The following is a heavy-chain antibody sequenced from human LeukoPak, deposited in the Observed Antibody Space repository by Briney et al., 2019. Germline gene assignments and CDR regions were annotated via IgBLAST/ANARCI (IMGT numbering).Heavy chain of an antibody. CDR2: ISAYNGNT. CDR1: GYTFTSYG. CDR3: ARVGTSITGTTFYYFDY. J-gene: IGHJ4*02. Sequence: ASVKVSCKASGYTFTSYGISWVRQARGQGLEWMGGISAYNGNTNYAQKLQGRVTMTTDTSTSTAYMELRSLRSGDTAVYYCARVGTSITGTTFYYFDYWGQGTLVTVSS. D-gene: IGHD1-20*01. V-gene: IGHV1-18*01.